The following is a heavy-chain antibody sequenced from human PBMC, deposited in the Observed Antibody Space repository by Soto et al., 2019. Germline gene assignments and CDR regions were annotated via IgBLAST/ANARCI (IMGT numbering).Heavy chain of an antibody. CDR3: ARGGITGTRNYYYGMDV. Sequence: ASVKVSCKASGGTFSSYAISWVRQAPGQRLEWMGWINAGNGNTKYSQKFQGRVTITRDTSASTAYMELSSLRSEDTAVYYCARGGITGTRNYYYGMDVWGQGTTVTASS. CDR1: GGTFSSYA. J-gene: IGHJ6*02. CDR2: INAGNGNT. V-gene: IGHV1-3*01. D-gene: IGHD1-20*01.